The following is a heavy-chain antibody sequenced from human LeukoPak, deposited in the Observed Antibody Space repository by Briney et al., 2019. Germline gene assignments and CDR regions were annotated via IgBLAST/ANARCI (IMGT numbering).Heavy chain of an antibody. CDR2: ISAYNGNT. Sequence: GASVKVSCKASGYTFTNYGISWVRQAPGQGLEWMGWISAYNGNTNYAQKPQGRVTMTTDTSTSTAYMELRSLTSDDTAVYYCARLVAGSFDYWGQGTLVTVSS. J-gene: IGHJ4*02. D-gene: IGHD6-19*01. V-gene: IGHV1-18*01. CDR3: ARLVAGSFDY. CDR1: GYTFTNYG.